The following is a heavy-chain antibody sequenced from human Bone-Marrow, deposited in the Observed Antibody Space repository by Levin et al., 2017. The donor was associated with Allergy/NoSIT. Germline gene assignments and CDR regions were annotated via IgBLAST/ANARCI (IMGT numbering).Heavy chain of an antibody. CDR1: GFTLSGFS. CDR3: ATDLNSAMPAP. V-gene: IGHV1-24*01. Sequence: PAASVKVSCKVSGFTLSGFSMHWVRQAPGKGLEWMGSFESEDDETIVVQKFQSRLTLSEDTSANTAYMELNSLRYEDTAVYYCATDLNSAMPAPWGQGTLVTVSS. J-gene: IGHJ5*02. D-gene: IGHD2-2*01. CDR2: FESEDDET.